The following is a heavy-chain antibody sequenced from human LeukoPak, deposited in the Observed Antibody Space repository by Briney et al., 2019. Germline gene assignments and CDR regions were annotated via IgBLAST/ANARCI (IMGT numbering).Heavy chain of an antibody. CDR2: IYTSGST. V-gene: IGHV4-61*02. Sequence: PSQTLSLTCTVSGGSISSGSYYWSWIRQPAGKGLEWIGRIYTSGSTNYNPSLKSRVTIPVDTSKNQFSLKLSSVTAADTAVYYCARTYGSGLHFDYWGQGTLVTVSS. J-gene: IGHJ4*02. CDR1: GGSISSGSYY. CDR3: ARTYGSGLHFDY. D-gene: IGHD3-10*01.